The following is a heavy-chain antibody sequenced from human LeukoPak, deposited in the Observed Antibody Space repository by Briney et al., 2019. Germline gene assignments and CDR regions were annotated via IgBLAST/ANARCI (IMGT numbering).Heavy chain of an antibody. CDR2: IYYSGST. D-gene: IGHD4-17*01. CDR3: ARDSYGAPGYFDY. V-gene: IGHV4-31*03. J-gene: IGHJ4*02. CDR1: GGSISSGGYY. Sequence: SETLSLTCTVSGGSISSGGYYWSWIRQHPGKGLEWIGYIYYSGSTYYNPSLKSRVTISVDTSKDQFSLKLSSVTAADTAVYYCARDSYGAPGYFDYWGQGTLVTVSS.